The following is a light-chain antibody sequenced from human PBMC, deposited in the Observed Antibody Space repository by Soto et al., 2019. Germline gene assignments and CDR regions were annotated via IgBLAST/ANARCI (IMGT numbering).Light chain of an antibody. CDR3: LQSNNFPPLT. CDR2: ATS. J-gene: IGKJ4*01. V-gene: IGKV1-12*01. Sequence: MQMTQSPSSVSASVGDRVTITCRASQGISGWLAWYQQKPGKAPKLLIYATSTLQSGVPPRFSGSGSATDFTLTISSLQPEDFATYYCLQSNNFPPLTFGGGTKVEIK. CDR1: QGISGW.